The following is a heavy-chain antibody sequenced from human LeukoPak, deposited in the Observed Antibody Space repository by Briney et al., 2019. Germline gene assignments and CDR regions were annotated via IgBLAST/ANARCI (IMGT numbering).Heavy chain of an antibody. CDR3: ARGRYYDSSGYVNYYYYYYMDV. CDR2: MSSSSSYI. V-gene: IGHV3-21*01. CDR1: GFTFSSYG. Sequence: GGSLRLSCAASGFTFSSYGMHWVRQAPGTGLEWVSSMSSSSSYIYYADSVKGRVTISRDNAKNSLYLQMNSLRAEDTAVYYCARGRYYDSSGYVNYYYYYYMDVWGKGTTVTVSS. J-gene: IGHJ6*03. D-gene: IGHD3-22*01.